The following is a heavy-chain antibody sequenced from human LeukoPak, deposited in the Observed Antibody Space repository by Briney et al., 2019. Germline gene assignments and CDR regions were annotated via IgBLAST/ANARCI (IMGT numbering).Heavy chain of an antibody. CDR2: IYTSGST. Sequence: PSETLSLTCTVSGASISSYYWSWIRQPAGKGLEWIGRIYTSGSTNYNPSLKSRVTMSVDTSKNQFSLKVNSVTAADTAVYYYASYGGYSYGFPDWGQGTLVTVSS. J-gene: IGHJ4*02. CDR1: GASISSYY. CDR3: ASYGGYSYGFPD. D-gene: IGHD5-18*01. V-gene: IGHV4-4*07.